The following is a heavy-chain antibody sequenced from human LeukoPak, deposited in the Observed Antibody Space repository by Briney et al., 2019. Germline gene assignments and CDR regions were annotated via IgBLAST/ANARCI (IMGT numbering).Heavy chain of an antibody. J-gene: IGHJ4*02. CDR1: GGSISSSSYY. D-gene: IGHD3-10*01. V-gene: IGHV4-39*07. CDR2: IYYSGST. Sequence: SETLSLTCTVSGGSISSSSYYWGWIRQPPGKGLEWIGSIYYSGSTYYNPSLKSRVTISVDTSKNQFSLKLSSVTAADTAVYYCARGFDGSGSYHLDYWGQGTLVTVSS. CDR3: ARGFDGSGSYHLDY.